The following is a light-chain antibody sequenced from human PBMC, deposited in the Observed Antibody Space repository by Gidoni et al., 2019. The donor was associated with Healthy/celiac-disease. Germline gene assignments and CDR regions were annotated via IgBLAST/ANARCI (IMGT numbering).Light chain of an antibody. V-gene: IGLV1-44*01. CDR1: SANIGSNT. CDR3: AAWDDSLNGWV. Sequence: QSVLTQPPSASGTPGRRVTISCSGSSANIGSNTVNWYQQLPATAPKLLIYSTNQRPSGVPDRFSGSKSGTSASLAISGLQSEDEADYYCAAWDDSLNGWVFGGGTKLTVL. J-gene: IGLJ3*02. CDR2: STN.